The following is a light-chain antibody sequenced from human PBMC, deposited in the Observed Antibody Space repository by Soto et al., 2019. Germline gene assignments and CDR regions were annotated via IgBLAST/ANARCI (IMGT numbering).Light chain of an antibody. CDR3: QSYDSSLTSYV. CDR2: GNS. CDR1: SSNIGAGYD. J-gene: IGLJ1*01. V-gene: IGLV1-40*01. Sequence: QSVLTQPPSVSGAPGQRVTISCTGSSSNIGAGYDVHWYHQLPGTAPKLLIYGNSNRPSGVPDRFSGSKSGTSASLAITGLQAEDEADYYCQSYDSSLTSYVFGTGTKVTVL.